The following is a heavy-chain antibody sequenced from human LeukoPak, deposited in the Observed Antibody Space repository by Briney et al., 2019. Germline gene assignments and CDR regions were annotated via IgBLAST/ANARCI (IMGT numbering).Heavy chain of an antibody. V-gene: IGHV3-23*01. CDR2: ISGIGGST. J-gene: IGHJ4*02. CDR1: GFTFSSYS. D-gene: IGHD3-22*01. CDR3: AKGKTYYYDSSGYYYLDY. Sequence: HPGGSLTPSGSPSGFTFSSYSMSWVGPPPGRGGGGVSAISGIGGSTYDTDSVKGRFTISRDNSKNTLNLQMNSLRAEDTAVYYCAKGKTYYYDSSGYYYLDYWGQGTLVTVSS.